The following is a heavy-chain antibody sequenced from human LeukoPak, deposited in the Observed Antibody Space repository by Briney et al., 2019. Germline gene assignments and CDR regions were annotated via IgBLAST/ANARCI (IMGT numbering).Heavy chain of an antibody. CDR2: ISGSGGST. D-gene: IGHD3-10*01. Sequence: HSGGSLRLSCAASGFTFSSYAMSWVRQAPGKGLEWVSAISGSGGSTYYADSVKGRFTISRDNSKNTLYLQMNSLRAEDTAVYYCAKGLVSSGNYYIFDYWGQGTLVTVSS. CDR3: AKGLVSSGNYYIFDY. V-gene: IGHV3-23*01. J-gene: IGHJ4*02. CDR1: GFTFSSYA.